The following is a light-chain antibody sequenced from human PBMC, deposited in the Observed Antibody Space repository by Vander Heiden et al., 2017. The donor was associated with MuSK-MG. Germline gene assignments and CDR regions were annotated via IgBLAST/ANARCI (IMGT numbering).Light chain of an antibody. Sequence: SYVLTQPPSVSVAPGPTARITCGGNNIGSKSVHWYQQKPRQAPVLVVYDDSDRHSGIPERFSGSNSGNTATLTISRVEAGDEADYYCQVWESSSDHPGVFGGGTKLTVL. J-gene: IGLJ2*01. CDR1: NIGSKS. CDR3: QVWESSSDHPGV. V-gene: IGLV3-21*02. CDR2: DDS.